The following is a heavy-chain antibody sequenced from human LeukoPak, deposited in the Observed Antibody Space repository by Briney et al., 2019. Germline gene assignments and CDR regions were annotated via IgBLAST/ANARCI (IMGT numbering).Heavy chain of an antibody. D-gene: IGHD3-22*01. Sequence: ASVKVSCKASGYTFTSYGISWVRQAPGQGLEWMGGFDPEDGETIYAQKFQGRVTITRDTSASTAYMELSSLRSEDTAVYYCARDPGYYYEPRAPYFQHWGQGTLVTVSS. J-gene: IGHJ1*01. CDR1: GYTFTSYG. CDR3: ARDPGYYYEPRAPYFQH. V-gene: IGHV1-18*01. CDR2: FDPEDGET.